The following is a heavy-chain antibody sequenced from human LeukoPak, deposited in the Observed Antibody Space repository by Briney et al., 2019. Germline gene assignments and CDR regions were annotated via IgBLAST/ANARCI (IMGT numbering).Heavy chain of an antibody. V-gene: IGHV3-15*01. Sequence: GGSLRLSCAASGFTFSNAWMSWVRQAPGKGLEWVGRIKSKTDGGTTDYAAPAKGRFTISRDDSKNTLYLQMNSLKTEDTAVYYCTTGITMIVVVPTGDYWGQETLVTVSS. J-gene: IGHJ4*02. CDR2: IKSKTDGGTT. D-gene: IGHD3-22*01. CDR1: GFTFSNAW. CDR3: TTGITMIVVVPTGDY.